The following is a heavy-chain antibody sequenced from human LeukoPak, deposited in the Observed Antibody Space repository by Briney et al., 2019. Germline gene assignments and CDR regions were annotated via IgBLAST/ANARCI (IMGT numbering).Heavy chain of an antibody. CDR1: GGSFSGYY. CDR2: INHSGST. D-gene: IGHD5-18*01. Sequence: APETLSLTCAVYGGSFSGYYWSWIRQPPGKGLEWIGEINHSGSTYYNQSLKSRVTISVDTSKNQFSLKLSSVTAADTAVYYCALVDTAMEPASFDIWGQGTMVTVSS. V-gene: IGHV4-34*01. CDR3: ALVDTAMEPASFDI. J-gene: IGHJ3*02.